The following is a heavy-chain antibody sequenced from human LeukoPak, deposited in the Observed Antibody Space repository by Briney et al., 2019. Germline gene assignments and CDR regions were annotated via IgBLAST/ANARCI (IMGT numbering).Heavy chain of an antibody. CDR2: INANSGTT. CDR1: GFAFSVYA. D-gene: IGHD6-19*01. V-gene: IGHV3-23*01. Sequence: GGSLRLSCAASGFAFSVYATSWLRQPPGKGLECVSTINANSGTTSYAASVRGRFTISRDNSKNTLYLQLNTLRADDTATYYCAKPISGGLAVTADWFHPWGQGTLVVVSS. CDR3: AKPISGGLAVTADWFHP. J-gene: IGHJ5*01.